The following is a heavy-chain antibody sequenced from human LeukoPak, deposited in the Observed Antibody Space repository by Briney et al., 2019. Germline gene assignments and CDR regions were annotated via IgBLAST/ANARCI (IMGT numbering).Heavy chain of an antibody. V-gene: IGHV3-33*01. CDR3: ARGAGYSSAGTAFDY. J-gene: IGHJ4*02. Sequence: GGSLRLSCAASGFTFSSYGMHWVRQAPGKGLEWVAVIWYDGSDKYYADSVKGRFTISRDNSKNTLYLQMNSLRAEDTAVYYCARGAGYSSAGTAFDYWGQGTLVTVSS. D-gene: IGHD6-25*01. CDR2: IWYDGSDK. CDR1: GFTFSSYG.